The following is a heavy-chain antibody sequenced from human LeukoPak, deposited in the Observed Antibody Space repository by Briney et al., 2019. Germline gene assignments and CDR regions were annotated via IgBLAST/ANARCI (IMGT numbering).Heavy chain of an antibody. CDR3: AREVDRSFGY. CDR1: GFRFTGFW. V-gene: IGHV3-7*01. Sequence: SGGSLRLSCAASGFRFTGFWMSWVRQAPGKGPEWVANINQESTETYYVDSVRGRFTISRDNAKNSLSLQMNSLRVEDTGVYYCAREVDRSFGYWGQGNSVTVSS. J-gene: IGHJ4*02. CDR2: INQESTET. D-gene: IGHD2-15*01.